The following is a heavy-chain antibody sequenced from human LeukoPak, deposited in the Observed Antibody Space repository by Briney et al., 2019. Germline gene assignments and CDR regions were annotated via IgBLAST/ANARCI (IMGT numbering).Heavy chain of an antibody. V-gene: IGHV3-23*01. CDR2: ISGSGGST. J-gene: IGHJ4*02. Sequence: PGGSLRLSCAASGFTFSSYAMSWVRQAPGKGLGWVSAISGSGGSTYYADSVKGRFTISRDNSKNTLYLQMNSLRAEDTAVYYCAKDPLSSGWYGRTYYFDYWGQGTLVTVSS. CDR3: AKDPLSSGWYGRTYYFDY. CDR1: GFTFSSYA. D-gene: IGHD6-19*01.